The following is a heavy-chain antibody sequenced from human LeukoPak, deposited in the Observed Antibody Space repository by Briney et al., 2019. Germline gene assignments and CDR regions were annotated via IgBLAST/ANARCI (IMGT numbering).Heavy chain of an antibody. CDR3: ARSERVVTVDWFDP. V-gene: IGHV1-18*01. CDR2: ISAYNGNT. CDR1: GYTFTSYG. Sequence: GASVKVSCKASGYTFTSYGISWVRQAPGQGLEWMGWISAYNGNTNYAQKFQGRVTMTTDTSTSTAYMELRSLRSDDTAVYYCARSERVVTVDWFDPWGQGTLVTVSS. J-gene: IGHJ5*02. D-gene: IGHD4-23*01.